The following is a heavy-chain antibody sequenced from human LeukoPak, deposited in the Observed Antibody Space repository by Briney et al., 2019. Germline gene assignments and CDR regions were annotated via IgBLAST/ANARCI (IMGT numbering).Heavy chain of an antibody. CDR2: IYPGDSDT. CDR1: GYSFTSYW. Sequence: GESLKISCKGSGYSFTSYWIGWVRQMPGKGLEWMGIIYPGDSDTRYSPSFQGQVTISADKSIGTAYLQWSSLKASDTAMYYCARRGNDGCSSTSCFMGLDPWGQGTLVTVSS. V-gene: IGHV5-51*01. CDR3: ARRGNDGCSSTSCFMGLDP. D-gene: IGHD2-2*01. J-gene: IGHJ5*02.